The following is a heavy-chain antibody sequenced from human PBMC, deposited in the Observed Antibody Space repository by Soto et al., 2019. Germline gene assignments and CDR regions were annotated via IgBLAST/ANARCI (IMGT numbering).Heavy chain of an antibody. CDR1: GGSISSGDYY. CDR3: ARRDRSGFSYWLDT. D-gene: IGHD3-22*01. CDR2: IYFSGTT. Sequence: QVQLQESGPGLVKPSQTLSLTCTVSGGSISSGDYYWSWIHQHPGKGLEWIGTIYFSGTTYYNPSLKSRVTISVDTSKNQFSLNLSSVTAADTAVYYCARRDRSGFSYWLDTWGQGTLVTVSS. V-gene: IGHV4-31*03. J-gene: IGHJ5*02.